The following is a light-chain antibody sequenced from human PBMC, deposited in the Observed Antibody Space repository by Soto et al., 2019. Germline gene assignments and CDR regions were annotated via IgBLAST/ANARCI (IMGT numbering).Light chain of an antibody. V-gene: IGKV3-11*01. CDR3: QQSHIWPPIT. CDR2: DAS. Sequence: EIVLTQSPATLSLSPGEIATVSCRASQSVGGHLAWYQQRPGQAPRLLIHDASTRAIGIPVRFSGSGSGTDFTLTISSLETEDSAIYYCQQSHIWPPITFGQGTRLEIK. CDR1: QSVGGH. J-gene: IGKJ5*01.